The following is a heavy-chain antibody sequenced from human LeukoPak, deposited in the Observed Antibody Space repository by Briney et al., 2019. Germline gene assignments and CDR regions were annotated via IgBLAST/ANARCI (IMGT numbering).Heavy chain of an antibody. CDR2: MNPNSGNT. V-gene: IGHV1-8*01. J-gene: IGHJ4*02. CDR3: TREVPYSSGYFDY. CDR1: GYTFTSYD. Sequence: ASVKVSCKASGYTFTSYDINWVRQATGQGLEWMGWMNPNSGNTGYAQKFQGRVTTTRSTSANLAYMELTSLTSEDTAVYYCTREVPYSSGYFDYWGQGTLVTVSS. D-gene: IGHD3-22*01.